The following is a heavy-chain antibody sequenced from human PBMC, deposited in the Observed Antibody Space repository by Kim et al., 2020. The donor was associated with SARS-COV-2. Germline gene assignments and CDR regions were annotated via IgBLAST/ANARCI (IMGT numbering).Heavy chain of an antibody. Sequence: GGSLRLSCAASGFTFSSYWMSWVRQAPGKGLEWVANIKQDGSEKYYVDSVKGRFTISRDNAKNSLYLQMNSLRAEDTAVYYCARRPLAAAGMKEVWFDPWGQGTLVTVSS. CDR3: ARRPLAAAGMKEVWFDP. CDR2: IKQDGSEK. V-gene: IGHV3-7*01. J-gene: IGHJ5*02. D-gene: IGHD6-13*01. CDR1: GFTFSSYW.